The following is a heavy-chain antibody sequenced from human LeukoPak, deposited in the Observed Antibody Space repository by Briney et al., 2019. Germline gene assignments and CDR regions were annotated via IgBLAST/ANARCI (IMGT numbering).Heavy chain of an antibody. CDR3: ASGTYRLGDY. J-gene: IGHJ4*02. D-gene: IGHD3-10*01. CDR1: GFSFSTYA. V-gene: IGHV3-23*01. Sequence: LPGGSLRLSCAASGFSFSTYAMSWVRQAPGKGLEWVSGISGSGVDTHYADSVKGRFRISRDNSKNTLYLQLNSLRAEDTAVYYCASGTYRLGDYWGLGTLVTVSS. CDR2: ISGSGVDT.